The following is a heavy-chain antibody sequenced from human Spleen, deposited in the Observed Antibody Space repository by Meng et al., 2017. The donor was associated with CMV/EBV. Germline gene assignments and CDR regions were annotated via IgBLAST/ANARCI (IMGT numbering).Heavy chain of an antibody. Sequence: GESLRLSCTASGFIFSSYTMSWVRQAPGKGLEWVSSISSSSTYIYYADSLQGRFTISRDNAKNSLYLQMNSLRADDTAVYFCARDISPIAGATNVFDLWGQGTLVTVSS. D-gene: IGHD1-26*01. CDR1: GFIFSSYT. CDR2: ISSSSTYI. CDR3: ARDISPIAGATNVFDL. J-gene: IGHJ4*02. V-gene: IGHV3-21*04.